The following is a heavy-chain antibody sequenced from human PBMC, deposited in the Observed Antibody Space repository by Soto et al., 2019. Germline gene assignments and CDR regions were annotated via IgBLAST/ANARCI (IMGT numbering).Heavy chain of an antibody. CDR3: TRDASRDSSARGWFEP. CDR2: SSSNSAYI. D-gene: IGHD6-13*01. CDR1: GFTFRSCT. Sequence: PVGSLRLSCAASGFTFRSCTMNWVRQAPGKGREWGSTSSSNSAYIYYTDALRGRFTISRDNAKNSLHLQMNSLRAEDTAVYYCTRDASRDSSARGWFEPWGPGTLVTVSS. J-gene: IGHJ5*02. V-gene: IGHV3-21*01.